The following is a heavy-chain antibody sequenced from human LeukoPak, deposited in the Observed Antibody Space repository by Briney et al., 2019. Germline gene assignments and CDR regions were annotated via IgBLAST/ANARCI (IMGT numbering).Heavy chain of an antibody. J-gene: IGHJ3*02. CDR2: FDPEDGET. CDR1: GYTLTELS. D-gene: IGHD3-3*01. CDR3: ATAHDFWSPTPTFSDAFDI. Sequence: GASVKVSCKVSGYTLTELSMHWVRQAPGKGLEWMGGFDPEDGETIYAQKFQGRVTMTEDTSTDTAYMELSSLRSEDTAVYYCATAHDFWSPTPTFSDAFDIWGQGTMVTVSS. V-gene: IGHV1-24*01.